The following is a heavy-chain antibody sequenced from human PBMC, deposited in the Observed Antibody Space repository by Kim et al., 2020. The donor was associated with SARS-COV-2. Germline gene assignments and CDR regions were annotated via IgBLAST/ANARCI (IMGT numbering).Heavy chain of an antibody. CDR1: GFTFSSYS. Sequence: GGSLRLSCAASGFTFSSYSMNWVRQAPGKGLEWVSYISSSSSTIYYADSVKGRFTISRDNAKNSLYLQMNSLRDEDTAVYYCARDSTLYDFRGGMDVWGQGTTVPVPS. CDR2: ISSSSSTI. V-gene: IGHV3-48*02. D-gene: IGHD3-3*01. CDR3: ARDSTLYDFRGGMDV. J-gene: IGHJ6*01.